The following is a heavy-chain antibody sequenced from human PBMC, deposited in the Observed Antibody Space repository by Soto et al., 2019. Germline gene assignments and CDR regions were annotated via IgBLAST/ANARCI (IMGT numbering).Heavy chain of an antibody. CDR3: ARHRFGLRIYYFDY. D-gene: IGHD5-12*01. CDR2: IYYSGST. J-gene: IGHJ4*02. Sequence: SETLSLTCTVSGGSISSYYWSWIRQPPGKGLEWIGYIYYSGSTNYNPSLKSRVTISVDTSKNQFSLKLSPVTAADTAVYYCARHRFGLRIYYFDYWGQGTLVTVSS. V-gene: IGHV4-59*08. CDR1: GGSISSYY.